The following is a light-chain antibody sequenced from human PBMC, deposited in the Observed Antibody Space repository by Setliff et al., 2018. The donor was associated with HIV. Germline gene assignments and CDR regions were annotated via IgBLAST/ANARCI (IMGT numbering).Light chain of an antibody. CDR3: QSYDSSLSGYV. V-gene: IGLV1-40*01. Sequence: QSVLAQPPSVSGAPGQRVTISRTGSSSNIGAGFDVHWYQQFPGTAPKLLIYSFTNRPSGVPDRFSGSKSGTSASLAIAGLQAEDEADYYCQSYDSSLSGYVFGTGTKVTV. CDR2: SFT. J-gene: IGLJ1*01. CDR1: SSNIGAGFD.